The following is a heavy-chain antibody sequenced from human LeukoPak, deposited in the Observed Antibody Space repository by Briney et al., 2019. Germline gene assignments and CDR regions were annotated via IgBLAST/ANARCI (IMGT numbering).Heavy chain of an antibody. V-gene: IGHV4-39*07. D-gene: IGHD5-18*01. CDR3: ARMGYGYGYNWFDP. CDR1: GGSISSSSYY. Sequence: PSETLSLTCTVSGGSISSSSYYWGWIRQPPGKGLEWIGSIYYSGSTYYNPSLKSRVTISVDTSKNQFSLKLSSVTAADMAVYYCARMGYGYGYNWFDPWGQGTLVTVSS. CDR2: IYYSGST. J-gene: IGHJ5*02.